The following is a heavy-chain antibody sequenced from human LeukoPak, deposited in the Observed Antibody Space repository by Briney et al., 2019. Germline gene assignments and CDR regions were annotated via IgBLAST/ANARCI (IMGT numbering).Heavy chain of an antibody. Sequence: GASVKVSCKASGYTFTSYGISWVRQAPGQGLEWMGWISAYNGNTNYALKLQGRVTMTTDTSTSTAYMELRSLRSDDTAVYCCARVSYGYYWFDPWGQGTLVTVSS. J-gene: IGHJ5*02. V-gene: IGHV1-18*01. CDR3: ARVSYGYYWFDP. CDR1: GYTFTSYG. CDR2: ISAYNGNT. D-gene: IGHD5-18*01.